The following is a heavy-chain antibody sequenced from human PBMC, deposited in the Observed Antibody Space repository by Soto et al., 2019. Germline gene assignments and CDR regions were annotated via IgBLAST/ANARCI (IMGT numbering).Heavy chain of an antibody. CDR1: GYTFTSYY. Sequence: ASVKVSCKASGYTFTSYYMHWVRQAPGQGLEWMGIINPSGGSTSYAQKFQGRVTMTRDTSTSTVYMELSSLRSEDTAVYYCARDQSLIVATKGGMDVWGKGTTVTVSS. J-gene: IGHJ6*04. CDR2: INPSGGST. V-gene: IGHV1-46*03. D-gene: IGHD5-12*01. CDR3: ARDQSLIVATKGGMDV.